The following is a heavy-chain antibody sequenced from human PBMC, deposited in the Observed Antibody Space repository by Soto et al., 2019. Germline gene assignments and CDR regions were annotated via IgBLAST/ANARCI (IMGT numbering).Heavy chain of an antibody. CDR1: VGFVSNKTDY. CDR2: VYYSGTT. Sequence: PSETRSLTCSVAVGFVSNKTDYWSWIRQPPGKRLEWIGYVYYSGTTNYNPSLKSRVTISVDLSKTQFSLRLSSVTTAETALYYCARTTAVPNTLRSRYFFDYWGQGTLVTVSS. CDR3: ARTTAVPNTLRSRYFFDY. V-gene: IGHV4-61*01. J-gene: IGHJ4*02. D-gene: IGHD4-17*01.